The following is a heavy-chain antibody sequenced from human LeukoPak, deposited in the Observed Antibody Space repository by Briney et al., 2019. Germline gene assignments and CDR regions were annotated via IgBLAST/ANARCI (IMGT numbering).Heavy chain of an antibody. Sequence: PGGSLRLPCAASGFTFSSYGMSWVRQAPGKGLEWVSAISGSGGSTYYADSVKGRFTISRDNSKNTLYLQMNSLRAEDTAVYYCAKDRVGSWDLGSDVWGKGTTVTISS. CDR1: GFTFSSYG. D-gene: IGHD6-13*01. CDR3: AKDRVGSWDLGSDV. J-gene: IGHJ6*04. V-gene: IGHV3-23*01. CDR2: ISGSGGST.